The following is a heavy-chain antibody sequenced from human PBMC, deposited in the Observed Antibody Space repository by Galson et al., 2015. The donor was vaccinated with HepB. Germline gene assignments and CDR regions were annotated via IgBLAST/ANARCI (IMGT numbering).Heavy chain of an antibody. CDR3: ARDPNHGGGLYYFDH. J-gene: IGHJ4*02. CDR2: IYHSGST. Sequence: TLSLTCTVSGGSISSDNYYWNWIRQPPGKGLEWIGYIYHSGSTFYNPSLRSRVVISTDKSNNQFSLNLTSVTAADTAVYYCARDPNHGGGLYYFDHWGQGSLVTVSS. CDR1: GGSISSDNYY. V-gene: IGHV4-30-4*01. D-gene: IGHD3-16*01.